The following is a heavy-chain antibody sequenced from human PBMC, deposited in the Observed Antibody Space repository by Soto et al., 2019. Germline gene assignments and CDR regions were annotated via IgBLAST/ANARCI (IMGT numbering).Heavy chain of an antibody. CDR1: GFTFSSYA. CDR2: ISSDGSNN. Sequence: QVQLVESGGGVVQPGRSLRLSCAASGFTFSSYAMHWVRQAPGKGLEWVAVISSDGSNNYYADSVKGRFTISRDNSKNTLYLKMNSLRAEDTALYYCARFKGCSGGSCYAYFDYWGQGTLVTVSS. J-gene: IGHJ4*02. CDR3: ARFKGCSGGSCYAYFDY. D-gene: IGHD2-15*01. V-gene: IGHV3-30-3*01.